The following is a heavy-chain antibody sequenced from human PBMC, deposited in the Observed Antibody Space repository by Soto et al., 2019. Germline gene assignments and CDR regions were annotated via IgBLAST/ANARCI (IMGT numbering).Heavy chain of an antibody. CDR1: GFTFSSYW. Sequence: GGSLRLSCAASGFTFSSYWMHWVRHAPGKGLEWVANIKEDGSERYYVDSVNGRFTISRDNAKNSLYLEMTRPRADDTAIYYCAREKRANGYFDYWGQGTRVTVSS. J-gene: IGHJ4*02. CDR3: AREKRANGYFDY. V-gene: IGHV3-7*01. CDR2: IKEDGSER. D-gene: IGHD6-25*01.